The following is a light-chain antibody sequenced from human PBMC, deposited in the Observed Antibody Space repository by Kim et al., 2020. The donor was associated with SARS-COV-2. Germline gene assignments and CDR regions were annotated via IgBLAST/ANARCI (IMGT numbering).Light chain of an antibody. Sequence: QSVTISCTGASSDVGVYHCVSWYQQHPGQAPILMIYNVSKRPSGVPDRLSGSKSGNTASLTIAGLQAEDEADYYCCSFAGDYKIFGGGTKLTVL. CDR2: NVS. CDR3: CSFAGDYKI. V-gene: IGLV2-11*01. CDR1: SSDVGVYHC. J-gene: IGLJ2*01.